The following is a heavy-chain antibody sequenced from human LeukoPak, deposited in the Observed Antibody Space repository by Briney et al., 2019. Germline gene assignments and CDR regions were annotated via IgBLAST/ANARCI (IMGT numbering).Heavy chain of an antibody. CDR3: AKDGGGSLEWLPPMDV. J-gene: IGHJ6*02. V-gene: IGHV3-23*01. Sequence: PGGSLRLSCAASGFTFSSHAMGWVRQAPGKGLEWVSRITGSGGSTYYGDSVKGRFTISRDNSKNTLYLQMNRLRAEDTAVYYCAKDGGGSLEWLPPMDVWGRGTTVTVSS. D-gene: IGHD3-3*01. CDR1: GFTFSSHA. CDR2: ITGSGGST.